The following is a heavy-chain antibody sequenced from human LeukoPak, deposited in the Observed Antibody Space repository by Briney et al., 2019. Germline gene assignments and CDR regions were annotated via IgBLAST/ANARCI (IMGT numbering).Heavy chain of an antibody. D-gene: IGHD3-3*01. CDR3: AKFPNYDFWSGYHDY. J-gene: IGHJ4*02. CDR2: ISGSGGST. Sequence: HAGGSLRLSCAASGLTFSSYAMSWVRQAPGKGLEWVSAISGSGGSTYYADSVKGRFTISRDNSKNTLYLQMNSLRAEDTAVYYCAKFPNYDFWSGYHDYWGQGTLVTVSS. V-gene: IGHV3-23*01. CDR1: GLTFSSYA.